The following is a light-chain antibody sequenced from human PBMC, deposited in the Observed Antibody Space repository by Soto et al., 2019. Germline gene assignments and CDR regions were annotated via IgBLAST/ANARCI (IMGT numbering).Light chain of an antibody. Sequence: EIVLTQSPGTLSLSPGERATLSCRASQSVSSSYLAWYQQKPGQAPRLLIYGASSRATGIPDSFSGSGSGTDFTLTIIRLEPEDFAVYYCQQYGSSPRTFGQGTKLEIK. V-gene: IGKV3-20*01. J-gene: IGKJ2*01. CDR3: QQYGSSPRT. CDR1: QSVSSSY. CDR2: GAS.